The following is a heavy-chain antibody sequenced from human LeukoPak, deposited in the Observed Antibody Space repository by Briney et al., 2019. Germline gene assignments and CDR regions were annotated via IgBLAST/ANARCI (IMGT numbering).Heavy chain of an antibody. D-gene: IGHD6-19*01. Sequence: GGSLRLSCAASGFTFAEYTMHWVRQAPGEGVEWVSLISWNEARIHYGDSVKGRFTISRDNIKNSLYLQMNSLRTEDPALYYCVKDLVAASENVRGWYPMDYWGQGTLVTVSS. V-gene: IGHV3-43*01. CDR3: VKDLVAASENVRGWYPMDY. J-gene: IGHJ4*02. CDR2: ISWNEARI. CDR1: GFTFAEYT.